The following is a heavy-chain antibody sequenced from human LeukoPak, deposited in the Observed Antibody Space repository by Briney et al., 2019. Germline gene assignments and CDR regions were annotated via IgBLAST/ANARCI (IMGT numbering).Heavy chain of an antibody. CDR2: INPSGGST. CDR3: ARVYGSGSYYSAFDI. D-gene: IGHD3-10*01. Sequence: ASVKVSCKASGYTFTGYYMHWVRQAPGQGLEWMGIINPSGGSTSYAQKFQGRVTMTRDTSTSTVYMELSSLRSEDTAVYYCARVYGSGSYYSAFDIWGQGTMVTVSS. V-gene: IGHV1-46*01. J-gene: IGHJ3*02. CDR1: GYTFTGYY.